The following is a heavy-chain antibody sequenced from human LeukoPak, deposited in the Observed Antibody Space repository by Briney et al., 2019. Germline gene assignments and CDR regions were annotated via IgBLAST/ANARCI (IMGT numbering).Heavy chain of an antibody. CDR3: ARGHYGLDY. V-gene: IGHV3-11*01. Sequence: PGGSLRLSCAVSGFLFSDHYMSWIRQAPGKGLEWVSYIGKSGDAIYYGDSVKGRFTISRGNAKISLYLQMSSLRVEDTAVYYCARGHYGLDYWGRGTLVTVSS. CDR1: GFLFSDHY. J-gene: IGHJ4*02. CDR2: IGKSGDAI. D-gene: IGHD3-16*01.